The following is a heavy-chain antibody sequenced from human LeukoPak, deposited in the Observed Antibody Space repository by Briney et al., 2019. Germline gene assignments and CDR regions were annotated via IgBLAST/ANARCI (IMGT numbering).Heavy chain of an antibody. V-gene: IGHV3-7*04. J-gene: IGHJ6*03. CDR3: ARAPDSYYYYMDV. CDR2: IKQDGSEK. Sequence: QPGGSLRLSCAASGFTFSSYWMSWVRQAPGKGLEWVANIKQDGSEKYYVDSVKGRFTISRDNAKNSLYLQMNSLRAEDTAVYYCARAPDSYYYYMDVWGKGTTVTVSS. CDR1: GFTFSSYW. D-gene: IGHD3-22*01.